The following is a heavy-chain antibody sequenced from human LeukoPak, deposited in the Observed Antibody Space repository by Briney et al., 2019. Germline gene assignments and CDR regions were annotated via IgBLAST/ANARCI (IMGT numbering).Heavy chain of an antibody. J-gene: IGHJ3*02. CDR2: IYSGGST. Sequence: GGSLRLSCAASGFTVSSNYMSWVRQAPGKGLEWVSVIYSGGSTYYADSVKGRFTISRDNSKNTLYLQMNSLRAEDTAVYYCAMSTYYYGSGSYYNSYAFDIWGQGTMVTVSS. CDR3: AMSTYYYGSGSYYNSYAFDI. CDR1: GFTVSSNY. D-gene: IGHD3-10*01. V-gene: IGHV3-53*01.